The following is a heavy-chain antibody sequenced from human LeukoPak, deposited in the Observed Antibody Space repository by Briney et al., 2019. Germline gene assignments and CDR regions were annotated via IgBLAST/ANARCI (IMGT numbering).Heavy chain of an antibody. Sequence: GGSLRLSCAASGFTFSSYAMSWVRQAPGKGLEWVSAISDPGDSTYYADSVKGRFTISRDNSKNTLYLQMNSLRAEDTAVYYCAKAEHRFSGLIFCSGGSCHGSLFDYRGQGTLVTVSS. D-gene: IGHD2-15*01. CDR2: ISDPGDST. V-gene: IGHV3-23*01. J-gene: IGHJ4*02. CDR3: AKAEHRFSGLIFCSGGSCHGSLFDY. CDR1: GFTFSSYA.